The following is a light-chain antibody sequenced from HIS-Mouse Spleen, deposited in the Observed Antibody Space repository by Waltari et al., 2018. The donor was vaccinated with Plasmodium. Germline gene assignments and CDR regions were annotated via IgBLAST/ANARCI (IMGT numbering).Light chain of an antibody. CDR1: QSISSW. CDR2: KAS. CDR3: QQYNSYWT. V-gene: IGKV1-5*03. J-gene: IGKJ1*01. Sequence: VGDRVTITCRASQSISSWLAWYQQKPGKAPKLLIYKASSLESGVPSRFSGSGSGTEFTLTISSLQPDDFATYYCQQYNSYWTFGQGTKVEIK.